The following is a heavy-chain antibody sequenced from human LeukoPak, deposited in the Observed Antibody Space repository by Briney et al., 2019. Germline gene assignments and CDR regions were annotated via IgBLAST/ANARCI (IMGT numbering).Heavy chain of an antibody. J-gene: IGHJ4*02. V-gene: IGHV3-23*01. D-gene: IGHD3-22*01. CDR1: GFTLSGYA. CDR3: AKDGLYYEGSAHVYYFDY. Sequence: GGSLRLSCAASGFTLSGYAMTWVRQAPGKGLEWVSSITGSGDYTYYIDSVKGRFTISRDNSKNILYLQMNSLRGEDTALYYCAKDGLYYEGSAHVYYFDYWGQGTLVAVSS. CDR2: ITGSGDYT.